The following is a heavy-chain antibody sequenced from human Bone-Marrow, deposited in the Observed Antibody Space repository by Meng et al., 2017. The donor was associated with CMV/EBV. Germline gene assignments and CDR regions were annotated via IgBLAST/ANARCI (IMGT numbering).Heavy chain of an antibody. CDR1: GFTFSDYY. Sequence: GESLKISCAASGFTFSDYYMSWIRQAPGKGLEWVSYISSSGSTIYYADSVKGRFTSSRDNAKNSLYLQMNSLRAEDTAVYYCARYTDYGSWRGYYSDYWGQGTLVTVSS. V-gene: IGHV3-11*04. J-gene: IGHJ4*02. CDR2: ISSSGSTI. D-gene: IGHD3-10*01. CDR3: ARYTDYGSWRGYYSDY.